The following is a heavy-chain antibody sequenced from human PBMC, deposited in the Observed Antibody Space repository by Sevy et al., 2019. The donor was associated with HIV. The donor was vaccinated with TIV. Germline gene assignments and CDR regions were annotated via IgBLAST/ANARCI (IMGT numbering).Heavy chain of an antibody. V-gene: IGHV2-5*02. CDR3: AMGPSSYYDFWSGYPYYFDY. J-gene: IGHJ4*02. CDR1: GFSLSTSGVG. D-gene: IGHD3-3*01. CDR2: IYWDDDK. Sequence: SGPTLVKPTQTLTLTCTFSGFSLSTSGVGVGWIRQPPGKALEWLALIYWDDDKRYSPSLKSRLTITKDTSKNQVVLXMTNMDPVDTATYYCAMGPSSYYDFWSGYPYYFDYWGQGTLVTVSS.